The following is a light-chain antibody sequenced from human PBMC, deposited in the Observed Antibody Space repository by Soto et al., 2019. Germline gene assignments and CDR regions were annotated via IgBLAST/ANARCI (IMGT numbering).Light chain of an antibody. Sequence: QSVLTQSPSASASLGASVNLTCTRSSGHSHYAIAWHQLQPEKGPRSLMRLNSDGSHDKGGEIPDRFSGSSSGADRFLTISSLQSEDEADYYCQTWGTGTVVFGGGTKLTV. J-gene: IGLJ2*01. CDR2: LNSDGSH. CDR1: SGHSHYA. V-gene: IGLV4-69*01. CDR3: QTWGTGTVV.